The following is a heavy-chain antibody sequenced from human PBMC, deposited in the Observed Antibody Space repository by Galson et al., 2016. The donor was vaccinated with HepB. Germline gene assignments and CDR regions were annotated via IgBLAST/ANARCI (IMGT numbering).Heavy chain of an antibody. J-gene: IGHJ4*02. Sequence: SLRLSCAASGFTFSTYAMSWVRQAPGKGLAWVSSISGAGATDYYADSVKGRFTISRDNSKNTVYLQMNSLRAEDTAVYFCAKPDPSKRNVHYYGSWRFDYWGQGTLVTVSS. CDR3: AKPDPSKRNVHYYGSWRFDY. V-gene: IGHV3-23*01. CDR1: GFTFSTYA. D-gene: IGHD3-10*01. CDR2: ISGAGATD.